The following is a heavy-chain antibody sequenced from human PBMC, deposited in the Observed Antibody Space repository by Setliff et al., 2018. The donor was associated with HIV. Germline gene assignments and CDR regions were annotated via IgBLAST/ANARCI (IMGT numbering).Heavy chain of an antibody. CDR2: IYENAYA. CDR1: GGSMNNYY. CDR3: ARAQMHRGVVSWSLYYFAY. D-gene: IGHD3-10*01. V-gene: IGHV4-59*01. Sequence: SETLSLTCTVSGGSMNNYYWNWIRQTPGKGLEWIGYIYENAYAHYTVSLRSRVTVSMDTSKNQFSLTLRSVTAADRAVYYCARAQMHRGVVSWSLYYFAYWGQGALVTVSS. J-gene: IGHJ4*02.